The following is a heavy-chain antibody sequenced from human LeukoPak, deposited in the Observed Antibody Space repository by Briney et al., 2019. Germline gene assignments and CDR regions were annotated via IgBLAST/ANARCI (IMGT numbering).Heavy chain of an antibody. CDR1: GGSISSYY. CDR2: IYYSGST. Sequence: SETLSLTCTVSGGSISSYYWSWIRQPPGKGLEWIGYIYYSGSTNYNPSLKSRVTISVDTSKNQFSLKLSFVTAADTAVYYCARHVVKRFSYWYFDLWGRGTLVTVSS. CDR3: ARHVVKRFSYWYFDL. D-gene: IGHD6-6*01. V-gene: IGHV4-59*08. J-gene: IGHJ2*01.